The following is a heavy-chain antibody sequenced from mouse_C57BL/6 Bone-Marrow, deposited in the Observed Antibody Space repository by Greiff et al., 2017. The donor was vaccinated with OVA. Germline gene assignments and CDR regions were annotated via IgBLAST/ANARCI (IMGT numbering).Heavy chain of an antibody. Sequence: VQLQQPGAELVRPGASVKLSCTASGFNIQDDYMHWVKQRPELGLEWIGWLDPENGDTEYASQFQGKATITADTSSSTAYLQLSSLTSEDTAVYYCATAGEYYFGCWDQGTTLTVSS. CDR2: LDPENGDT. J-gene: IGHJ2*01. CDR3: ATAGEYYFGC. D-gene: IGHD2-10*02. V-gene: IGHV14-4*01. CDR1: GFNIQDDY.